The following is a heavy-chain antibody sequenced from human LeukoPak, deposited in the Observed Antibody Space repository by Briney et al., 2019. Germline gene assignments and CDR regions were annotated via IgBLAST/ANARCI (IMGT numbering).Heavy chain of an antibody. D-gene: IGHD1-26*01. V-gene: IGHV3-74*01. Sequence: GGSLRLSCAASGFTFSSNWMHWVRQAPGKGLVWVSRIKGDGSSTSYADSVKGRFTISRDNAKNTLYLQMNSLRAEDTAVYYCARDEVGVGATHDYWGQGTLVTVSS. CDR3: ARDEVGVGATHDY. CDR1: GFTFSSNW. CDR2: IKGDGSST. J-gene: IGHJ4*02.